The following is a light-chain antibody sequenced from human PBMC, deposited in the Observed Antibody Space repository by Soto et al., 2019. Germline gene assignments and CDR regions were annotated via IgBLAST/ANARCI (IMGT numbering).Light chain of an antibody. V-gene: IGLV2-14*01. CDR2: DVS. Sequence: SVLTQPPSVSGSPGQSITISCTGSSSDVGGYDYVSWYQQYPGKAPKLMIYDVSNRPSGVSNRFSGSKSGNTASLTISGLQADDEGDYYCSSYTSSTTRVFGTGTKVT. CDR3: SSYTSSTTRV. CDR1: SSDVGGYDY. J-gene: IGLJ1*01.